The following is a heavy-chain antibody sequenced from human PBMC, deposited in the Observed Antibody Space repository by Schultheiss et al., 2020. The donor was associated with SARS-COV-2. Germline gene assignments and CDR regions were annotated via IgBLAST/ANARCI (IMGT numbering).Heavy chain of an antibody. CDR3: ARSIAVAGNFDY. CDR1: GFTFSSYS. D-gene: IGHD6-19*01. Sequence: GESLKISCAASGFTFSSYSMNWVRQAPGKGLEWVSSISSSSSYIYYADLVKGRFTISRDNAKNSLYLQMNSLRAEDTAVYYCARSIAVAGNFDYWGQGTLVTVSS. CDR2: ISSSSSYI. V-gene: IGHV3-21*01. J-gene: IGHJ4*02.